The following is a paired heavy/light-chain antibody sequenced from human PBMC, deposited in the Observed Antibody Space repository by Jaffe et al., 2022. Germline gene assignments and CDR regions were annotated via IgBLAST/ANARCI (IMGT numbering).Light chain of an antibody. Sequence: QPVLTQSSSASASLGSSVKVTCTLTNGHNNFIIAWHQQQPGKAPRYLMKLEASGKYTKGSGIPDRFSGSTSGADRYLTISNLQSEDEADYYCETWDSNSREGVFGGGTRLTVL. J-gene: IGLJ3*02. V-gene: IGLV4-60*03. CDR2: LEASGKY. CDR3: ETWDSNSREGV. CDR1: NGHNNFI.
Heavy chain of an antibody. CDR2: ISPRNSNT. V-gene: IGHV5-51*03. D-gene: IGHD1-20*01. J-gene: IGHJ4*02. CDR1: GLSLTDFW. CDR3: ARLAVTGHLDD. Sequence: EVQLVQSGAEVKEPGESLKIFCKGSGLSLTDFWIGWVRQMPGKGLEWIGIISPRNSNTRYNPSFQGQVTMSADKSINAAYLQWSSLKASDTATYFCARLAVTGHLDDWGQGTGVTVSS.